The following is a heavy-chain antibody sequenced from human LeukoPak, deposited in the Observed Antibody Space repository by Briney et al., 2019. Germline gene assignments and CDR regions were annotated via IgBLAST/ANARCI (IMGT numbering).Heavy chain of an antibody. J-gene: IGHJ4*02. D-gene: IGHD6-19*01. CDR2: MYISGTT. V-gene: IGHV4-4*07. CDR1: GGSINGYW. CDR3: ARELNYGSGWPFDY. Sequence: NPSETLSLTCTVSGGSINGYWWSWIRQPAGKGLEWFGRMYISGTTNHNPSLKSRVTMSVDKSKNQFSLKLSSVTAADTAVYYCARELNYGSGWPFDYWGQGILVTVSS.